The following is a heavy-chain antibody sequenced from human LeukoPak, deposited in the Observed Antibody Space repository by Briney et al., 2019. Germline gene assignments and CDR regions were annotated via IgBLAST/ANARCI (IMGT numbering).Heavy chain of an antibody. V-gene: IGHV4-39*01. Sequence: PSETLSLTCTVSGGSISSSSYYWGWIRQPPGKGMEWIGSICYSGSTYYNPSLKSRVTISVDTSKNQFSLKLSSVTAADTAVYYCASEYGTITMVRGVINYWGQGTLVTVSS. CDR3: ASEYGTITMVRGVINY. D-gene: IGHD3-10*01. CDR1: GGSISSSSYY. J-gene: IGHJ4*02. CDR2: ICYSGST.